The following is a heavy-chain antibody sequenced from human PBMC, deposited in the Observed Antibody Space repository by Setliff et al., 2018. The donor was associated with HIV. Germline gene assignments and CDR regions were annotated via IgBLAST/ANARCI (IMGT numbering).Heavy chain of an antibody. CDR3: ARGGFPGVTTHFHN. CDR1: GGSISSYY. Sequence: PSETLSLTCTVSGGSISSYYWSWIRQPPGKGLEWIGDIYTSGDTNYNPSLQSRVTISADMSKNQFSLKLSSVTAADTAVYYCARGGFPGVTTHFHNWGRGTLVTVSS. D-gene: IGHD4-17*01. V-gene: IGHV4-4*08. CDR2: IYTSGDT. J-gene: IGHJ1*01.